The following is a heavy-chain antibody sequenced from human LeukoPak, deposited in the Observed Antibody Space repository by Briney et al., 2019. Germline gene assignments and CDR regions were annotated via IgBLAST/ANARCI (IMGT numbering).Heavy chain of an antibody. J-gene: IGHJ6*03. CDR1: GFTFSAHG. Sequence: GGSVSLSCTASGFTFSAHGMSWVRQAPGKGLEWVSAISGNGDYTYYADSVKGQFTISRDNSKNTLFLQMNSLRAERTAGYYCARVPQAAGDHYYLEVWGKGTTVTVSS. CDR2: ISGNGDYT. D-gene: IGHD2-21*01. CDR3: ARVPQAAGDHYYLEV. V-gene: IGHV3-23*01.